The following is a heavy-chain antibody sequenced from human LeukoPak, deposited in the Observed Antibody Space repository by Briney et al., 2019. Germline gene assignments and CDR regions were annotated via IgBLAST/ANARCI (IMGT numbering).Heavy chain of an antibody. V-gene: IGHV3-48*01. J-gene: IGHJ3*02. CDR2: ISSSSSTI. CDR1: GFTFSSYS. CDR3: ARAPAIFGVVIIGAFDI. D-gene: IGHD3-3*01. Sequence: GGSLRLSCAASGFTFSSYSMNWVRQAPGKGLECTSYISSSSSTIYYADSVKGRFTISRDNAKNSLYLQMNSLRAEDTAVYYCARAPAIFGVVIIGAFDIWGQGTMVTVSS.